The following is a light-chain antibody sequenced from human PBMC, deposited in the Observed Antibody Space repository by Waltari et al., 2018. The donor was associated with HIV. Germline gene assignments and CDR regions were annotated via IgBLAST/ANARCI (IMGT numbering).Light chain of an antibody. CDR1: QSVSSY. V-gene: IGKV3-11*01. Sequence: EIVLPQSPATLSLSPGERATLSCRASQSVSSYLAWYQQKPGQAPRLLIYDASNRATGIPARFSGSGSGTDFTLTISSLEPEDFAVYYCQQRSNWPLTFGGGTKVEIK. CDR2: DAS. CDR3: QQRSNWPLT. J-gene: IGKJ4*01.